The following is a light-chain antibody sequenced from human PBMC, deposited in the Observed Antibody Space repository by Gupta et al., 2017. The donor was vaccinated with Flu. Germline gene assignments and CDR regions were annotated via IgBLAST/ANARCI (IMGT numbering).Light chain of an antibody. CDR2: DTR. Sequence: QAVVTQEPSLTVSPGGTVTLTCGSSTGAVTSGHYPYWFQQKPGQAPRTLIYDTRNNHSWTPDRVPGSPLGGKGDPTLSGAQPEDEAWDYCLPPYRGAAWGFGGGTKL. CDR3: LPPYRGAAWG. V-gene: IGLV7-46*01. J-gene: IGLJ3*02. CDR1: TGAVTSGHY.